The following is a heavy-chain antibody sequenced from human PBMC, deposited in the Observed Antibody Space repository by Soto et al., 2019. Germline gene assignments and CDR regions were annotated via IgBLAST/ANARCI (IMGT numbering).Heavy chain of an antibody. Sequence: EVQLLESGGGLVQPGGSLRLSCAASGCTFSSYTMSWVRQGPGKGLEWVSGISSSGGSTVYADSVKGRFTISRDNFKNTLYLQMNSLRAEDTAVYYCAKGWGDYWGQGTPVTVSS. V-gene: IGHV3-23*01. D-gene: IGHD7-27*01. CDR3: AKGWGDY. J-gene: IGHJ4*02. CDR2: ISSSGGST. CDR1: GCTFSSYT.